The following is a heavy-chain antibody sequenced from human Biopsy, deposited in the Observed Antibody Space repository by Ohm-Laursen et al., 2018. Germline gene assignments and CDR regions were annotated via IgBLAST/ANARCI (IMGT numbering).Heavy chain of an antibody. Sequence: ASVKVSCKASGYTFSTYGISWVRQATGQGLEWMGWMSPNSGNTGYAQKFQGRVTMTRNTSISTAYMELSSLRSEDTAVYYCARVPSTTRSRDYWGQGTLVTVSS. CDR3: ARVPSTTRSRDY. D-gene: IGHD2-2*01. CDR1: GYTFSTYG. J-gene: IGHJ4*02. V-gene: IGHV1-8*02. CDR2: MSPNSGNT.